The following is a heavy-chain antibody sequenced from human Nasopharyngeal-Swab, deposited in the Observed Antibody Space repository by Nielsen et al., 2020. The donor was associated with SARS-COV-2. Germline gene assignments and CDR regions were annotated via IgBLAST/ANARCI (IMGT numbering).Heavy chain of an antibody. CDR2: ISSSSSYI. CDR1: GFTFNNYN. J-gene: IGHJ6*02. CDR3: ARDGLGYDFWSAYFMDV. D-gene: IGHD3-3*01. V-gene: IGHV3-21*01. Sequence: GGSLRLSCAASGFTFNNYNFNWVRQAPGKGLEWVSSISSSSSYIYYADSVKGRFTISKDNAKNSLYLQMSSLRAEDTAVYYCARDGLGYDFWSAYFMDVWGQGTTVTVSS.